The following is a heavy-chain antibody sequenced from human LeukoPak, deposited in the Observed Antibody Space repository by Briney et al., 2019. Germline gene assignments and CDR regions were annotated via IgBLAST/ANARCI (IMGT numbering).Heavy chain of an antibody. V-gene: IGHV1-69*04. D-gene: IGHD3-22*01. CDR3: ASGSHYDSSGYYRSNDY. CDR2: IIPILGIA. J-gene: IGHJ4*02. CDR1: GGTFSSYA. Sequence: AASVKVSCKASGGTFSSYAISWVRQAPGQWLEWMGRIIPILGIANYAQKFQGRVTITADKSTSTAYMELSSLRSEDTAVYYCASGSHYDSSGYYRSNDYWGQGTLVTVSS.